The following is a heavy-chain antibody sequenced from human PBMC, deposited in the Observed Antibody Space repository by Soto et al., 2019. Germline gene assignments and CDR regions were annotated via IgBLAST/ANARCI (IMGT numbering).Heavy chain of an antibody. V-gene: IGHV1-69*01. Sequence: QVQLVQSGAEVKKPGSSVKVSCKASGGTFSTHAISWLRQAPGQGLEWMGGIIPIFGTTNYAQKIQGRVTISADESTSTAYMELSSLRSEDSAVYYRATGKGGYSFGWEAFDYWGQGTLVTVSS. CDR2: IIPIFGTT. CDR1: GGTFSTHA. D-gene: IGHD5-18*01. J-gene: IGHJ4*02. CDR3: ATGKGGYSFGWEAFDY.